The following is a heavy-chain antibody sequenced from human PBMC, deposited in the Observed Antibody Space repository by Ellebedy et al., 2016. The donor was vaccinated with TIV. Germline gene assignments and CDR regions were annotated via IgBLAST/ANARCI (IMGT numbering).Heavy chain of an antibody. Sequence: GESLKISCADSGFTFSSYWMSWVRQAPGKGLEWVATIKQDGSEELYVDSVKGRFTISRDNAQNSLYLQMSSLRAEDTAIYYCVRGLTTVAAIFDYWGQGTLVTVSS. D-gene: IGHD4-23*01. CDR2: IKQDGSEE. V-gene: IGHV3-7*01. CDR3: VRGLTTVAAIFDY. J-gene: IGHJ4*02. CDR1: GFTFSSYW.